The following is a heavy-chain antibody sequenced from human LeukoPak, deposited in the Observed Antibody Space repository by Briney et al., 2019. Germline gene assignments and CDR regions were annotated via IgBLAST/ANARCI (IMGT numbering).Heavy chain of an antibody. V-gene: IGHV3-15*01. D-gene: IGHD2-15*01. CDR3: TTGKSGGRGGDLDY. J-gene: IGHJ4*02. CDR1: GFTFSNAW. CDR2: IKSKTDGGTP. Sequence: GGSLRLSCAASGFTFSNAWMSWVRQAPGKGPEWVGRIKSKTDGGTPDYAALVKGRCTISRDDSKNMLFLQMNSLKTEDSAVYYCTTGKSGGRGGDLDYWGQGTLVTVSS.